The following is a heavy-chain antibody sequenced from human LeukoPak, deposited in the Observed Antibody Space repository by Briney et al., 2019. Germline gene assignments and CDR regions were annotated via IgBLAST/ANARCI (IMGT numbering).Heavy chain of an antibody. J-gene: IGHJ6*03. CDR2: ISYDGSNK. V-gene: IGHV3-30-3*01. CDR3: ASDYSNPYYYYYMDV. D-gene: IGHD4-11*01. CDR1: GFTFSSYA. Sequence: GRSLRLSCAASGFTFSSYAMHWVRQAPGKGLEWVAVISYDGSNKYYADSVKGRFTISRDSSKNTLYLQMNSLRAEDTAVYYCASDYSNPYYYYYMDVWGKGTTVTVSS.